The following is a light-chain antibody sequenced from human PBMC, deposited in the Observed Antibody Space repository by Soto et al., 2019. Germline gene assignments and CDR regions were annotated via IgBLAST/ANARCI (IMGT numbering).Light chain of an antibody. Sequence: QSVLTQPPSVSGSPGQSVTISCTVTSSDVGDYEHVSWYQQAPGTAPKLIIFDVTNRPSGVPDRFSGSKSGNTPSLTIFVLQAEDEADYYCSLYTSSSTWVFGGGTKVTVL. CDR2: DVT. J-gene: IGLJ3*02. CDR1: SSDVGDYEH. V-gene: IGLV2-18*01. CDR3: SLYTSSSTWV.